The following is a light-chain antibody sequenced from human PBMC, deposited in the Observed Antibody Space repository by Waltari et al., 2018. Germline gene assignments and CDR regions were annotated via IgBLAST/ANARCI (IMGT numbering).Light chain of an antibody. CDR2: QDN. CDR3: QAWDSSTGV. CDR1: KSGDKY. Sequence: SYELTQPPSVSVSPGQPASITCSGDKSGDKYACWYQQKPGQSPVLVIYQDNQRPSGIPDRFSGSNSGNTATLTISGTQAMDEADYYCQAWDSSTGVFGTGTKVTVL. J-gene: IGLJ1*01. V-gene: IGLV3-1*01.